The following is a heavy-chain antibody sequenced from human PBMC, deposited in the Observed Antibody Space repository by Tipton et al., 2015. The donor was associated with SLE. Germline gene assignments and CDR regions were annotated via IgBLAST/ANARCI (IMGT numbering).Heavy chain of an antibody. CDR3: ARFGRSAAMDWFDR. Sequence: TLSLTCTVSDGSIRSTNYYWGWIRQPPGKGLEWIGYIYNTVNTYYNPSLTSRVTISDDTSKNQFSLTLSSVTAADTAIYYCARFGRSAAMDWFDRWGQGTLVTVSS. D-gene: IGHD2-2*01. CDR2: IYNTVNT. J-gene: IGHJ5*02. CDR1: DGSIRSTNYY. V-gene: IGHV4-39*07.